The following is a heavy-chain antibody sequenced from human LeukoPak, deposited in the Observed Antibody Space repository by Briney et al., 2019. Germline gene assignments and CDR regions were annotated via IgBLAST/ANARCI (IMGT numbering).Heavy chain of an antibody. CDR2: IASDGSST. Sequence: GGSLRLSCAASGFTFSSYWMNWARQAPGKGLVWVSRIASDGSSTTYADSVKGRFSISRDNAKNTLYLQMNSLRVEDTAVYYCARGRPHGNDYWGQGTLVTVSS. V-gene: IGHV3-74*01. CDR1: GFTFSSYW. D-gene: IGHD4-23*01. CDR3: ARGRPHGNDY. J-gene: IGHJ4*02.